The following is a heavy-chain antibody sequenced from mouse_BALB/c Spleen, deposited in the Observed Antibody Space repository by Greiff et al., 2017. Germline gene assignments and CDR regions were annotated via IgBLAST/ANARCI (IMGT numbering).Heavy chain of an antibody. D-gene: IGHD1-1*01. J-gene: IGHJ1*01. CDR2: ISYSGST. CDR1: GYSITSDYA. Sequence: VQLQQSGPGLVKPSQSLSLTCTVTGYSITSDYAWNWIRQFPGNKLEWMGYISYSGSTSYNPSLKSRISITRDTSKNQFFLQLNSVTTEDTATYYCARLGPLYYGSSYWYFDVWGAGTTVTVSS. CDR3: ARLGPLYYGSSYWYFDV. V-gene: IGHV3-2*02.